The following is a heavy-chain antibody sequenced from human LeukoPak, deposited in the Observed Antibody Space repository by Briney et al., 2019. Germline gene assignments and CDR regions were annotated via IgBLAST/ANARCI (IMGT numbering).Heavy chain of an antibody. D-gene: IGHD6-19*01. CDR3: ARARLNIAVAGKPAMGYFDY. J-gene: IGHJ4*02. CDR2: IIPIFGTA. Sequence: ASVKVSCKASGGTFSSYAISWVRQAPGQGLEWMGRIIPIFGTANYAQKFQGRVTITTDESTSTAYMELSGLRSEDTAVYYCARARLNIAVAGKPAMGYFDYWGQGTLVTVSS. V-gene: IGHV1-69*05. CDR1: GGTFSSYA.